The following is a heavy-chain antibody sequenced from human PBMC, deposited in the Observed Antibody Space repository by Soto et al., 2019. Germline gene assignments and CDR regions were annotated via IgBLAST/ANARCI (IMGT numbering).Heavy chain of an antibody. D-gene: IGHD6-19*01. Sequence: QVQLVQSGAEVKKPGASVKVSCKASGYTFSSYDITRVRQATGQGLEWMGWLNPNSGDTGDAQKFQVRVTLTRNTSITTAYIELSSLTSDDTAVYYCATSGGGWYLYWGQGTLVTVSS. CDR2: LNPNSGDT. CDR3: ATSGGGWYLY. CDR1: GYTFSSYD. V-gene: IGHV1-8*01. J-gene: IGHJ4*02.